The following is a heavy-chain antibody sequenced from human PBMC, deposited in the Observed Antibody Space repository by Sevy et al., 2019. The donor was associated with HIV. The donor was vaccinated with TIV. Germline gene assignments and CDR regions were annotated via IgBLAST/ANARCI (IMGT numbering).Heavy chain of an antibody. V-gene: IGHV3-23*01. CDR3: AKDPYDYVWGSYRPPDY. Sequence: GESLKISCAASGFTFSSYAMSWVRQAPGKGLEWVSAISGSGGSTYYADSVKGRFTISRDNSKNTLDLQMNSLRAEDTAVYYCAKDPYDYVWGSYRPPDYWGQGTLVTVSS. CDR1: GFTFSSYA. CDR2: ISGSGGST. J-gene: IGHJ4*02. D-gene: IGHD3-16*02.